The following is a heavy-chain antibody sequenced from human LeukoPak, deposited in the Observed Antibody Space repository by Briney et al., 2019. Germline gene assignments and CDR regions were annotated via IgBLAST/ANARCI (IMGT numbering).Heavy chain of an antibody. D-gene: IGHD4-11*01. J-gene: IGHJ6*02. Sequence: PGGSLRLSCAASGFTFSSSYMNWVRQAPGKGLEWVSYISSSSSTIYYADSVKGRFTISRDNSKNTLSLQLNSLRAEDTAVYYCAKDQSWSTAGDYYAMDVWGQGTTVTVSS. CDR3: AKDQSWSTAGDYYAMDV. CDR1: GFTFSSSY. V-gene: IGHV3-48*01. CDR2: ISSSSSTI.